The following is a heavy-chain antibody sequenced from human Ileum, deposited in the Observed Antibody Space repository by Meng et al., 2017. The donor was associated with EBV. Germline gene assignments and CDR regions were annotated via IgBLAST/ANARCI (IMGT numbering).Heavy chain of an antibody. CDR2: IFHAGNT. V-gene: IGHV4-4*02. CDR1: ADSIIRTDTW. Sequence: QVQQAGTGLVKPSGPSSLACGVFADSIIRTDTWWSSVRQPPGKGLEWIGEIFHAGNTNYNPSLKSQVTMSVDTSKNQFSLNLSSVTAADSAVYYCARGSHYTWDVWGQGTLVTVSS. J-gene: IGHJ4*02. D-gene: IGHD3-16*01. CDR3: ARGSHYTWDV.